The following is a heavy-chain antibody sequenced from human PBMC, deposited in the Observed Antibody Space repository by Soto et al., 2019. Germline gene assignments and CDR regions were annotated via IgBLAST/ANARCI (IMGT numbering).Heavy chain of an antibody. D-gene: IGHD3-16*01. Sequence: PSETLSLICAVSGDSVSTDNYYWSWIRQPPGKGLEWIGYIYYSGTTNYNSYLKSRLSLSVDMPKNQFSLKLASVTAADTAVYFCARSQRGRTAFTFDYWGQGALVTVSS. CDR2: IYYSGTT. J-gene: IGHJ4*02. V-gene: IGHV4-61*01. CDR1: GDSVSTDNYY. CDR3: ARSQRGRTAFTFDY.